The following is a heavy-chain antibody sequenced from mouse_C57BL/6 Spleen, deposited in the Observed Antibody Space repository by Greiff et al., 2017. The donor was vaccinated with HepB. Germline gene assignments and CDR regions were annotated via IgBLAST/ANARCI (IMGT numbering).Heavy chain of an antibody. Sequence: VQLKESGPELVKPGASVKIPCKASGYTFTDYNMDWVKQSHGKSLEWIGDINPNNGGTIYNQKFKGKATLTVDKSSSTAYMELRSLTSEDTAVYYCARMDYSTYGPFAYWGQGTLVTVSA. CDR1: GYTFTDYN. D-gene: IGHD2-5*01. V-gene: IGHV1-18*01. CDR3: ARMDYSTYGPFAY. CDR2: INPNNGGT. J-gene: IGHJ3*01.